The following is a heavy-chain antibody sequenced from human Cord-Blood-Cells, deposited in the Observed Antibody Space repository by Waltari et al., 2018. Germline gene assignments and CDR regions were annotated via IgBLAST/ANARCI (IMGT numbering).Heavy chain of an antibody. CDR1: VFTFSSDG. D-gene: IGHD2-15*01. V-gene: IGHV3-33*01. CDR2: IWYDGSNK. CDR3: AREPLVVAATPFDY. Sequence: QVQLVESGGGVVQPGRSLSLSCAASVFTFSSDGMHWVCPAPGKGLAGVAVIWYDGSNKYYADSVKGRFTISRDNSKNTLYLQMISLRAEDTAVYYCAREPLVVAATPFDYWGQGTLVTVSS. J-gene: IGHJ4*02.